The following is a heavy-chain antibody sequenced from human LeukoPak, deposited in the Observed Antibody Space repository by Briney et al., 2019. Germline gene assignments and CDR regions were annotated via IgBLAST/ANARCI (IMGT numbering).Heavy chain of an antibody. Sequence: PGGSLRLSCAASGFTFSLYWMGWVRQTPGKGLEWVANIKEDGSQQYYVDSLKGRFTISRDNAKNSLYLQMNNLSAEDTAVYYCARARSGYYFDYWGQGTLVTVSS. CDR2: IKEDGSQQ. CDR3: ARARSGYYFDY. J-gene: IGHJ4*02. V-gene: IGHV3-7*01. CDR1: GFTFSLYW. D-gene: IGHD3-3*01.